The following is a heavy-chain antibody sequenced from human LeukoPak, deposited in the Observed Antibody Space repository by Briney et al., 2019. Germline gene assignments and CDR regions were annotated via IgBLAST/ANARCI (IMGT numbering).Heavy chain of an antibody. Sequence: ASVKVSCTASGYTFTGYYMHWVRQAPGQGLEWMGWINPNSGGTNYAQKFQGRVTMTRDTSISTAYMELSRLRSDDTAVYYCARDLGIAAARFYWGQGTLVTVSS. CDR2: INPNSGGT. J-gene: IGHJ4*02. D-gene: IGHD6-13*01. CDR3: ARDLGIAAARFY. CDR1: GYTFTGYY. V-gene: IGHV1-2*02.